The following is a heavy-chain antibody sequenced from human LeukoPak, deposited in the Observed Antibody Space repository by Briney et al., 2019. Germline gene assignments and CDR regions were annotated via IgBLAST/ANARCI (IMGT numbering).Heavy chain of an antibody. D-gene: IGHD6-6*01. Sequence: PSETLSLTCAVYGGSFSGYYWSWIRQPPGKGLEWNGEINHSGSTNYNPSLKSRVTTSVDTSKNQFSLKLGSVTAADTAVYYCARAPRAARAYFDYWGQGTLVTVSS. V-gene: IGHV4-34*01. J-gene: IGHJ4*02. CDR1: GGSFSGYY. CDR2: INHSGST. CDR3: ARAPRAARAYFDY.